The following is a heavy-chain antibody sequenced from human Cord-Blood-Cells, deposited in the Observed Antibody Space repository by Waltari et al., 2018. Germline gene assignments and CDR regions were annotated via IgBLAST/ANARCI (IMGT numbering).Heavy chain of an antibody. CDR2: INPNSGGT. Sequence: QVQLVQSGAEVKKPGASVKVSCKASGYTFHGYYIQWVRQAPGQGLEWMGWINPNSGGTNYAQKFQGWVTMTRDTSISTPYMELSRLRSDDTAVYYCARGKLGSSGYYFDYWGQGTLVTVSS. CDR3: ARGKLGSSGYYFDY. CDR1: GYTFHGYY. J-gene: IGHJ4*02. V-gene: IGHV1-2*04. D-gene: IGHD1-7*01.